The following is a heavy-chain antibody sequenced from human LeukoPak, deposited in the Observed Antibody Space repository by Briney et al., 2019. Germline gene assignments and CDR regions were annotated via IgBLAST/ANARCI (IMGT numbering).Heavy chain of an antibody. D-gene: IGHD2-21*01. CDR1: GFTFSSYS. CDR2: ISSSSSYI. CDR3: AKNGGDGKPYYYHMDV. Sequence: GGSLRLSRAASGFTFSSYSMNWVRQAPGKGLEWVSSISSSSSYIYYADSVKGRFTISRDNAKNSLYLQMNSLRAEDTAVYFCAKNGGDGKPYYYHMDVWGQGTTVTVSS. J-gene: IGHJ6*02. V-gene: IGHV3-21*04.